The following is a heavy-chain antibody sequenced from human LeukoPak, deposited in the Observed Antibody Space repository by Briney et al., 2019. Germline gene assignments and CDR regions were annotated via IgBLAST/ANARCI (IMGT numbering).Heavy chain of an antibody. D-gene: IGHD5-24*01. Sequence: GRSLRLSCAASGFTFNSFAMHWVRQAPGKGLEWVAVISYDGNNQYYADSMKGRFTISRDSSTNKLYLQMNSLRTEDTAIYYCAREDGYHDSWGQGTLVTVSS. V-gene: IGHV3-30-3*01. CDR1: GFTFNSFA. CDR3: AREDGYHDS. CDR2: ISYDGNNQ. J-gene: IGHJ5*01.